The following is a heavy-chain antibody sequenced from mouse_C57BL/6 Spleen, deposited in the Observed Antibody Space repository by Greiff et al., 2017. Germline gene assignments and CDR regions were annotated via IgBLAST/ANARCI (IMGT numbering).Heavy chain of an antibody. V-gene: IGHV10-1*01. CDR2: IRSKCNNYAP. J-gene: IGHJ1*03. CDR1: GFSFNTYA. CDR3: VRHVHFDV. Sequence: EVKLMESGGGLVQPKGSLKLSCAASGFSFNTYAMNWVRQAPGKGLEWVARIRSKCNNYAPYYADSVKDRFTISRDHSESMLYLQMNNLKTEDTAMYYCVRHVHFDVWGTGTTVTVSS.